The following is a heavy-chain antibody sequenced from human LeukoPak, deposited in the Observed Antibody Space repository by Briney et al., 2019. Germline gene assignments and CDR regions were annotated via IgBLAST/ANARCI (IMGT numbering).Heavy chain of an antibody. J-gene: IGHJ4*02. V-gene: IGHV4-39*07. D-gene: IGHD4-23*01. CDR2: IYYSGST. Sequence: PSETLSLTCTVSGGSISSSSYYWGWIRQPPGKGLEWIGSIYYSGSTNYNPSLKSRVTISVDTSKNQFSLKLSSVTAADTAVYYCARARWRRGFDYWGQGTLVTVSS. CDR1: GGSISSSSYY. CDR3: ARARWRRGFDY.